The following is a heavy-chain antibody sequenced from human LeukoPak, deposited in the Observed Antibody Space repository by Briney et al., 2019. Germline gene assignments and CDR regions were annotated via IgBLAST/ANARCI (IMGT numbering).Heavy chain of an antibody. Sequence: GGSLRLSCAASGFTVSSKYMSWVRQAPGKGLEWVSAISGSGGSTYYADSVKGRFTISRDNSKNTLYLQMNSLRVEDTALYYCATPPTVTTINFWGQGTLVTVSS. CDR2: ISGSGGST. CDR1: GFTVSSKY. D-gene: IGHD4-4*01. V-gene: IGHV3-23*01. CDR3: ATPPTVTTINF. J-gene: IGHJ4*02.